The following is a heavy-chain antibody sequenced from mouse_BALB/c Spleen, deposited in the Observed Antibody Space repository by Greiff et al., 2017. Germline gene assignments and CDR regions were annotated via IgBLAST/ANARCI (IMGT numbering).Heavy chain of an antibody. CDR3: VRRSWYFDV. J-gene: IGHJ1*01. Sequence: QVQLKQSGPGLVAPSQSLSITCTVSGSSLTSYDISWIRQPPGKGLEWLGVIWTGGGTNYNSAFMSRLSISKDNSKSQVFLKMNSLQTDDTAIYYCVRRSWYFDVWGAGTTVTVSS. CDR1: GSSLTSYD. CDR2: IWTGGGT. V-gene: IGHV2-9-2*01.